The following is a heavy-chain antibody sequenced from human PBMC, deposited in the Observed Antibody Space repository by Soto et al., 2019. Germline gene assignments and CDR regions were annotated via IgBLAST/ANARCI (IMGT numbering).Heavy chain of an antibody. V-gene: IGHV4-31*03. CDR3: ARDTFAARAFDI. CDR2: IYYSGST. D-gene: IGHD6-13*01. CDR1: GGSISSGGYY. Sequence: SETLSLTCTVSGGSISSGGYYWSWIRQHPGKGLEWIGYIYYSGSTYYNPSLKSRVAISVDTSKNQFSLKLSSVTAADTAVFYCARDTFAARAFDIWGQGTMVTVSS. J-gene: IGHJ3*02.